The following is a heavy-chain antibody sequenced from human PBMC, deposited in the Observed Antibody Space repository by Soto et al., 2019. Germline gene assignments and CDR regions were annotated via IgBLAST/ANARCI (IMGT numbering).Heavy chain of an antibody. V-gene: IGHV3-74*01. CDR3: AREMYYDFWSGYYTGVGFDY. Sequence: EVQLVESGGGLVQPGGSLRLSCAASGFTFSSYWMHWVRQAPGKGLVWVSRINSDGSSTSYADSVKGRFTISRDNAKNTLYLQMNSLRAEDTAVYYCAREMYYDFWSGYYTGVGFDYWGQGTLVTVSS. CDR1: GFTFSSYW. D-gene: IGHD3-3*01. J-gene: IGHJ4*02. CDR2: INSDGSST.